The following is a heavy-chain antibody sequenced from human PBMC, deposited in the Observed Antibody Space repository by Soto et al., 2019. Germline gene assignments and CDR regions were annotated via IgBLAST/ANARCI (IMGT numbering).Heavy chain of an antibody. CDR2: INPNNGAT. CDR3: APHYPDSSGYFDH. CDR1: GYIFTGNY. Sequence: ASVKVSCKASGYIFTGNYMHWVRQAPGQGLEYMGWINPNNGATNYAQNFQGRVTMTWDTSISTAYMEVRRLRSDDTAVYYCAPHYPDSSGYFDHRGQGSPVTVSS. V-gene: IGHV1-2*02. J-gene: IGHJ4*02. D-gene: IGHD3-22*01.